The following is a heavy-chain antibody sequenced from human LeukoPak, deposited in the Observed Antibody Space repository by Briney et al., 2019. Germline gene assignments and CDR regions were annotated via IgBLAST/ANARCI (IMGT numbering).Heavy chain of an antibody. J-gene: IGHJ4*02. V-gene: IGHV4-59*08. CDR3: ARSTYYYDSSGYWLDY. CDR2: IYYSGST. D-gene: IGHD3-22*01. CDR1: GGSISSYY. Sequence: SETLSLTCTVSGGSISSYYWSWIRQPPGKGLEWIGYIYYSGSTNYNPSLKSRVTISVDTSKNQFSLKLSSVTAADTAVYYCARSTYYYDSSGYWLDYWGQGTLVTVSS.